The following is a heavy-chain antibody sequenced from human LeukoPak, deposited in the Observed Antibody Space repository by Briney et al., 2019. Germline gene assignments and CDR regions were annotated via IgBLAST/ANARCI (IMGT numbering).Heavy chain of an antibody. D-gene: IGHD3-22*01. V-gene: IGHV4-31*03. CDR1: GGSISSGGYY. Sequence: SETLSLTCTVSGGSISSGGYYWSWIRQHPGKGLEWIGYIYYSGSTYYNPSLKSRVTISVDTSKNQFSLKLSSVTAADTAVYYCARGSFTMIVVPSDPWGQGTLVTVSS. J-gene: IGHJ5*02. CDR3: ARGSFTMIVVPSDP. CDR2: IYYSGST.